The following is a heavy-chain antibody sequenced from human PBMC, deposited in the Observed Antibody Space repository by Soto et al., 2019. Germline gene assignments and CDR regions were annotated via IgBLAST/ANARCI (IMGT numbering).Heavy chain of an antibody. V-gene: IGHV3-23*01. J-gene: IGHJ3*02. D-gene: IGHD6-19*01. CDR2: ISLSGGST. CDR1: GFTFSSYA. CDR3: AKSVDPWLPGAFDI. Sequence: GGSLRLSCAASGFTFSSYAMSCVRQAPGKELEWVSAISLSGGSTYYADAVKGRFTISRDNSKSPLYLQMDSLRAEDTAVYYCAKSVDPWLPGAFDIWGQGTMVTVSS.